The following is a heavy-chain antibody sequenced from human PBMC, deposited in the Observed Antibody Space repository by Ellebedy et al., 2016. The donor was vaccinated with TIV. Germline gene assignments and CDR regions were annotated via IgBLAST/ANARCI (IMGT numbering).Heavy chain of an antibody. CDR3: ASAYSGSSPDY. CDR2: ISSSSSYI. V-gene: IGHV3-21*01. J-gene: IGHJ4*02. D-gene: IGHD1-26*01. Sequence: GGSLRLSXAASGFTFSSYGMNWVRQAPGKGLEWVSSISSSSSYIYYADSVKGRFTISRDNAKNSLYLQMNSLRAEDTAVYYCASAYSGSSPDYWGQGTLVTVSS. CDR1: GFTFSSYG.